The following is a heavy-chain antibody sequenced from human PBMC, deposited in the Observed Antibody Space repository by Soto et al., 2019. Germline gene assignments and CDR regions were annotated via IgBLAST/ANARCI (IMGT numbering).Heavy chain of an antibody. J-gene: IGHJ1*01. Sequence: ASVKVSCKASGYTFTGYYMHWVRQAPGQGLEWMGWINGGNGDTRYSQNFQGRATMTRDTSASTAYLELSSLRSEDSAVYYCATTCDSSTYYSHACAEYFHHWGRGTLVTVSS. V-gene: IGHV1-3*01. CDR3: ATTCDSSTYYSHACAEYFHH. CDR1: GYTFTGYY. D-gene: IGHD3-22*01. CDR2: INGGNGDT.